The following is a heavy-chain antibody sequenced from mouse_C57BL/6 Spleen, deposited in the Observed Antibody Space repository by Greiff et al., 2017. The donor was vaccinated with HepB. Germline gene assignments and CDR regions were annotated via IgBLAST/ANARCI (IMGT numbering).Heavy chain of an antibody. Sequence: EVQLQQSGPELVKPGASVTIPCKASGYTFPDYNMDWVKQSHGKSLEWIGDINPNNGGTIYNQKFKGKATLTVDKSSSTAYMELRSLTSEDTAVYYCARRNYGSIYVWYFDVWGTGTTVTVSS. CDR2: INPNNGGT. CDR3: ARRNYGSIYVWYFDV. CDR1: GYTFPDYN. V-gene: IGHV1-18*01. J-gene: IGHJ1*03. D-gene: IGHD1-1*01.